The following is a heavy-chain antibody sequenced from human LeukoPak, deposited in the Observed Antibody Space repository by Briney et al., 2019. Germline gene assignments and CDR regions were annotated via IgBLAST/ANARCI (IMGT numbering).Heavy chain of an antibody. V-gene: IGHV4-39*07. J-gene: IGHJ4*02. CDR1: GGSISSSSYY. D-gene: IGHD2-15*01. Sequence: PSETLSLTCTVSGGSISSSSYYWGWIRQPPGKGLEWIGSIYYSGSTYYNPSLKSRVTISVDTSKNQFSLKLSSVTAADTAVYYCARDSEKYCSGGSCFQIGYWGQGTLVTVSS. CDR2: IYYSGST. CDR3: ARDSEKYCSGGSCFQIGY.